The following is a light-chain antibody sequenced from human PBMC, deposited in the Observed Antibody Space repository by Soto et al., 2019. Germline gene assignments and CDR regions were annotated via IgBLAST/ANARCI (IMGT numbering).Light chain of an antibody. CDR3: QLYNSYRT. J-gene: IGKJ1*01. Sequence: DIQMTQSPSTLSASVGDRVTITCRASQSVSSWVAWYQLKPGQAPKLLIYRASTIETGIPARFSGSGSRTEITLTISSLPADDFATYYCQLYNSYRTFGQGTKVDIK. CDR2: RAS. V-gene: IGKV1-5*03. CDR1: QSVSSW.